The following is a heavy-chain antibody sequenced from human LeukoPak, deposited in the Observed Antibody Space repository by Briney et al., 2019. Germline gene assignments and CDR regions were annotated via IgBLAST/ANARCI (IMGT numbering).Heavy chain of an antibody. CDR1: GGTFSSYG. D-gene: IGHD5-24*01. CDR2: IIPIFGTA. Sequence: PVKVSCKASGGTFSSYGISWVRQAPGQGLEWMGGIIPIFGTANYAQKFQGRVTITADKSTTTAYMELSSLRSENTAVFYCAKTPVGMVTLDYWGQGTLVTVSS. CDR3: AKTPVGMVTLDY. J-gene: IGHJ4*02. V-gene: IGHV1-69*06.